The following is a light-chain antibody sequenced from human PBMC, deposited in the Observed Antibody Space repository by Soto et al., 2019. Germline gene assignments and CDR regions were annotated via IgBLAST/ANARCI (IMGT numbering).Light chain of an antibody. V-gene: IGLV2-11*01. J-gene: IGLJ1*01. Sequence: QSALTQPSSVSGSPGQSVTISCTGTRSDVGGYIYVSWYQQHAGKAPKLMIYDVSKRPSGVPDRFAGSKSGNTASLSISGLQADDEVEYYCCLDSCSYSYVFGNGTKVTVL. CDR3: CLDSCSYSYV. CDR1: RSDVGGYIY. CDR2: DVS.